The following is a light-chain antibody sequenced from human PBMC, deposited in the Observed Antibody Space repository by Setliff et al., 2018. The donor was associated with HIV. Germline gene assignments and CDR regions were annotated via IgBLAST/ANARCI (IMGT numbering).Light chain of an antibody. CDR2: DVS. J-gene: IGLJ1*01. CDR1: SSDVGGYNY. Sequence: QSALAQPRSVSGSPGQSVTISCTGTSSDVGGYNYVSWYHQHPGKAPKLMIYDVSQRPSGVPDRFSGSKSGNTVSLTISGLQAEDEADYYCCSYAGSFYVFGTGTKVTVL. CDR3: CSYAGSFYV. V-gene: IGLV2-11*01.